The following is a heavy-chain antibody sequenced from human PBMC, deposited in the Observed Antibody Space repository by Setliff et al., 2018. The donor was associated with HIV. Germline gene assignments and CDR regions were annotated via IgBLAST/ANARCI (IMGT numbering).Heavy chain of an antibody. CDR3: ARDFGGYCSSMSCPGLFDP. J-gene: IGHJ5*02. D-gene: IGHD2-2*01. CDR1: GYTFTGYY. CDR2: IIPILGIV. Sequence: SVKVSCKASGYTFTGYYMHWVRQAPGQGLEWMGGIIPILGIVNYAQKFQGRVTITADKSTSTAYMELSSLRSEDTAVYYCARDFGGYCSSMSCPGLFDPWGQGTLVTVSS. V-gene: IGHV1-69*10.